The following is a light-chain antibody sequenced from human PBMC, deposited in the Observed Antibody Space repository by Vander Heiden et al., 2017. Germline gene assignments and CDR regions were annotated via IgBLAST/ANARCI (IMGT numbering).Light chain of an antibody. CDR2: GNS. Sequence: QSALTQPPSVSRAPGQRVTISCTGSSSNIRAGYDVHWYQQLPETAPKLLIYGNSNRPSGVPDLFSGSKSGTSASLAITGLQAEDEADYCCQSYDSSLSGSVFGGGTKLTGL. CDR1: SSNIRAGYD. V-gene: IGLV1-40*01. J-gene: IGLJ2*01. CDR3: QSYDSSLSGSV.